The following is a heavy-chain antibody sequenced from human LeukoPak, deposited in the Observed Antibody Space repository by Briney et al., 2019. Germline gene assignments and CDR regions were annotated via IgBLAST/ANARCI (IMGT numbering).Heavy chain of an antibody. CDR1: GFTLSSYG. CDR2: FSASDGSA. CDR3: AKARIAAAGTGAFDV. D-gene: IGHD6-13*01. J-gene: IGHJ3*01. V-gene: IGHV3-23*01. Sequence: TGGSLRLPCAASGFTLSSYGMTWVRQAPGKGLEWVSAFSASDGSAQYAESVRGRFTISRDNSKNTLYLQMDSLRAEDTAVYYCAKARIAAAGTGAFDVWGQGTTVTVSS.